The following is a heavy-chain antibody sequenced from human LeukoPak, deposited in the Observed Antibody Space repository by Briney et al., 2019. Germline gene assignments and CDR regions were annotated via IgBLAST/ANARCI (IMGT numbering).Heavy chain of an antibody. V-gene: IGHV3-30*18. D-gene: IGHD6-19*01. J-gene: IGHJ5*02. CDR1: GFTFSSYG. Sequence: GSLRLSCAASGFTFSSYGMHWVRQAPGKGLEWVAVISYDGSNKYYADSVKGRFTISRDNSKNTLYLQMNSLRAEDTAVYYCAKGYSSGPGWFDPWGRGTLVTVSS. CDR2: ISYDGSNK. CDR3: AKGYSSGPGWFDP.